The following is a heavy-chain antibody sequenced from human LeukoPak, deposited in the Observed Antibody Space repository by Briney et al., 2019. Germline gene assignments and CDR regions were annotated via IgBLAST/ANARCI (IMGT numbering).Heavy chain of an antibody. D-gene: IGHD3-16*01. CDR3: AKVRWGSDNALDS. CDR2: ISHDGSNK. Sequence: PGTSPRLSCAASGFPFSDYGMYWVRQAPGKGLEWLAVISHDGSNKYYADSVKGRITISRDNSMNTLYLQMNSLRAEDTAVYYCAKVRWGSDNALDSWGQGTLVTGSS. J-gene: IGHJ4*02. CDR1: GFPFSDYG. V-gene: IGHV3-30*18.